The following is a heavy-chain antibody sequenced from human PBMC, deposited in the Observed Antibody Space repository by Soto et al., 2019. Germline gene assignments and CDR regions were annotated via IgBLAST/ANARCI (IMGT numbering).Heavy chain of an antibody. J-gene: IGHJ6*02. CDR2: INAGNGNA. Sequence: ASVKVSCKASGYTFTSYAMHWVRQAPGQRLEWMGWINAGNGNAKYSQKFQGRVTITTDKSTSTAYMELSSLRSEDTAVYYCARGDGSGSYYNGEYYYYGMDVWGQGTTVTVS. V-gene: IGHV1-3*01. D-gene: IGHD3-10*01. CDR1: GYTFTSYA. CDR3: ARGDGSGSYYNGEYYYYGMDV.